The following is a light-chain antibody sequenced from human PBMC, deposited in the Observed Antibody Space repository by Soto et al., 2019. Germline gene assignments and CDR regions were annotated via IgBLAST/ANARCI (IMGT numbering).Light chain of an antibody. V-gene: IGKV1-39*01. CDR2: AAS. J-gene: IGKJ5*01. Sequence: IQLTQSPPSIAASVGDTVTLTCRASQSSSSYLKWYQQKPGKAPKLLIYAASSMQSGVPSRFSGSGSGTDFTLTISSLQPEDFATYYCQQSYSTARTFGQGTRLEI. CDR3: QQSYSTART. CDR1: QSSSSY.